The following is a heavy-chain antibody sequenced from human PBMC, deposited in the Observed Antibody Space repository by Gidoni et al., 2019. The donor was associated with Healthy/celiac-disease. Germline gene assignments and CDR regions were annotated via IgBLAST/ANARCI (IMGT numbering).Heavy chain of an antibody. V-gene: IGHV3-9*01. D-gene: IGHD4-17*01. CDR3: AKDHDYGDYLYFQH. CDR1: VFSFDDYA. J-gene: IGHJ1*01. CDR2: ISWNSSSI. Sequence: EVQLVESGGGLVQPGRFLRLSCAASVFSFDDYAMPWVRQAQGKGLEWVSGISWNSSSIDYADTVKGRFTIARDNAKNSLYLQMNSLRAEDTALYYCAKDHDYGDYLYFQHWGQGTLVTVSS.